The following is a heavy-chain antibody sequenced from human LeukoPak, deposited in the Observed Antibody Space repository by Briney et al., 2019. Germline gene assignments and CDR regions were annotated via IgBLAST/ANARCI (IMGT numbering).Heavy chain of an antibody. Sequence: GGSLRLSCAASGFIFINYAMNWVRQAPGKGLEWAADIDNDGGKTYYTDSAKGRFTISRDNSKNTLYLQMNSLRAEDTALYYCAKSGSRWSYFDYWGQGTLVTVSS. CDR3: AKSGSRWSYFDY. V-gene: IGHV3-23*01. J-gene: IGHJ4*02. CDR1: GFIFINYA. CDR2: IDNDGGKT. D-gene: IGHD1-26*01.